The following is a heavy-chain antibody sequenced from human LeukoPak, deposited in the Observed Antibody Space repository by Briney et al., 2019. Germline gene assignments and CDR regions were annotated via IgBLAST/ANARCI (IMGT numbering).Heavy chain of an antibody. D-gene: IGHD4-17*01. CDR3: ARQSGYGDYALRYFDY. J-gene: IGHJ4*02. CDR2: IYTSGST. V-gene: IGHV4-61*02. Sequence: PSETLSLTCTVSGGSISSGSYYWSWIRQPAGKGLEWIGRIYTSGSTNYNPSLKSRVTISVDTSKNQFSLKLSSVTAADTAVYYCARQSGYGDYALRYFDYWGQGTLVTVSS. CDR1: GGSISSGSYY.